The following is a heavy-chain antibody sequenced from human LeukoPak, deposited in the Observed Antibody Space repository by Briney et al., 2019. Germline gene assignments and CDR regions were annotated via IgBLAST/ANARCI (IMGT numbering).Heavy chain of an antibody. CDR1: GYIFPCYG. J-gene: IGHJ4*02. CDR3: AREPAAARFDY. V-gene: IGHV1-18*01. D-gene: IGHD6-13*01. Sequence: ASVKVSCKASGYIFPCYGISWVRQAPRQGLEWMGWISGYNGKTSYAQELRGRVTMTTDTSTDTADMELRSLTSDDTAVYYCAREPAAARFDYWGQGTLVTVSS. CDR2: ISGYNGKT.